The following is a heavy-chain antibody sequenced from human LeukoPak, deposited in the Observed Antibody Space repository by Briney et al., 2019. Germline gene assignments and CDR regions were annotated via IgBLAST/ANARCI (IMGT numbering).Heavy chain of an antibody. D-gene: IGHD1-14*01. CDR2: INPNSGGT. Sequence: ASVKVSCKASGCTFTGYYMHWVRQAPGQGLEWMGWINPNSGGTNYAQKFQGRVTMTRDTSISTAYMELSRLRSDDTAVYYCARNHNPPYYYYMDVWGKGTTVTVSS. J-gene: IGHJ6*03. CDR3: ARNHNPPYYYYMDV. CDR1: GCTFTGYY. V-gene: IGHV1-2*02.